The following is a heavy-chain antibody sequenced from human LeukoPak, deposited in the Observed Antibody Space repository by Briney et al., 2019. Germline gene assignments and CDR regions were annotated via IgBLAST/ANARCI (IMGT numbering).Heavy chain of an antibody. V-gene: IGHV3-23*01. CDR2: ISGSGGST. CDR1: GFTFSSYA. Sequence: PGGSLRFSCAASGFTFSSYAMSWVRQAPGKGLEWMSAISGSGGSTYYADSVKGRFTISRDNSKNTLYLQMNSLRAEDTAVYYCARAPSSGGPHYYYYYGMDVWGQGTTVTVSS. D-gene: IGHD3-22*01. J-gene: IGHJ6*02. CDR3: ARAPSSGGPHYYYYYGMDV.